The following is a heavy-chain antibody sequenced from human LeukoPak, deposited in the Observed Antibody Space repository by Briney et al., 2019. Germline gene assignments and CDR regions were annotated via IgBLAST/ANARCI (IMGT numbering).Heavy chain of an antibody. CDR3: ARDLRHGDWYYFDY. D-gene: IGHD4-17*01. CDR1: GFTFSSYA. Sequence: GGSLRLSCAASGFTFSSYAMHWVRQAPGKGLEWVAVISYDGSNKYYADSVKGRFTISRDNSKNTLYLQMNSLGAEDTAVYYCARDLRHGDWYYFDYWGQGTLVTVSS. CDR2: ISYDGSNK. V-gene: IGHV3-30*04. J-gene: IGHJ4*02.